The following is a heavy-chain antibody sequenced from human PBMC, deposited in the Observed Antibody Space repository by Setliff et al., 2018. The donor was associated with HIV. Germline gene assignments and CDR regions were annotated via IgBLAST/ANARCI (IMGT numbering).Heavy chain of an antibody. J-gene: IGHJ5*02. D-gene: IGHD1-1*01. V-gene: IGHV3-20*04. CDR2: INWNGGST. CDR3: ARDLPPYNSWRGRWFDP. Sequence: SGGSLRLSCAASGFTFDDYGMSWVRQAPGKGLEWVSGINWNGGSTGYADSVKGRFTISRDNAKNSLYLQMNSLRAEDTALYYCARDLPPYNSWRGRWFDPWGQGTLVTVSS. CDR1: GFTFDDYG.